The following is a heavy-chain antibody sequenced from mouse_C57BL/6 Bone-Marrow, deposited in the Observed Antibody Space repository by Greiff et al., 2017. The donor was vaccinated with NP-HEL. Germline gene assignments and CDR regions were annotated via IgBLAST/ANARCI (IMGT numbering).Heavy chain of an antibody. Sequence: QVQLQQSGSELRSPGSSVKLSCKDFDSEVFPIAYMSWVRQKPGHGFEWIGGILPSIGRTIYGEKFEDKATLDADTLSNTAYLWLNSLTSDDSAIYCCARGDDYDGPNVWGTGTTVTVSS. V-gene: IGHV15-2*01. CDR1: DSEVFPIAY. CDR2: ILPSIGRT. J-gene: IGHJ1*03. D-gene: IGHD2-4*01. CDR3: ARGDDYDGPNV.